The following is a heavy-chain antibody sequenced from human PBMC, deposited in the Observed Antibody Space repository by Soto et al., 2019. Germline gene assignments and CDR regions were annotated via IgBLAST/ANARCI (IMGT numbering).Heavy chain of an antibody. CDR2: INHSGST. D-gene: IGHD2-21*01. CDR3: ASATRFLFDY. V-gene: IGHV4-34*01. Sequence: SETLSLTCAVYGGSFSGYYWSWIRQPPGKGLEWIGEINHSGSTNYNPSLKSRVTISVDTSKNQFSLKLSSVTAADTAVYYCASATRFLFDYWGQGTLVTVSS. J-gene: IGHJ4*02. CDR1: GGSFSGYY.